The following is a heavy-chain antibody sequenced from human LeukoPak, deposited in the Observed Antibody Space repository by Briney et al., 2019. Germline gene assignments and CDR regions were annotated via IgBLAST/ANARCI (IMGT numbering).Heavy chain of an antibody. V-gene: IGHV4-39*01. J-gene: IGHJ4*02. CDR1: GGSISSSSYY. Sequence: SETLSLTCTVSGGSISSSSYYWGWIRQPPGKGLEWIGSIYYGGSTYYNPSLKSRVTISVDTSKNQFSLKLSSVTAADKAVYYCARHEDEGAVGFWGGRLGYFDYWGQGTLVTVSS. D-gene: IGHD3-16*01. CDR2: IYYGGST. CDR3: ARHEDEGAVGFWGGRLGYFDY.